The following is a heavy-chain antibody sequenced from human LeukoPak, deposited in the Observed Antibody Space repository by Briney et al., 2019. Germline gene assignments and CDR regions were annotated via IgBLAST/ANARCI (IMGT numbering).Heavy chain of an antibody. CDR3: ARCSVGDDYFDY. V-gene: IGHV3-53*01. Sequence: PGGSLRLSCAASGFTFSSYAMSWVRQAPGKGLEWVSVIYSGGSTYYADSVKGRFTISRDNSNNTLYLQMNNLRAEDTAVYYCARCSVGDDYFDYWGQGTLVTVSS. J-gene: IGHJ4*02. D-gene: IGHD2-21*02. CDR2: IYSGGST. CDR1: GFTFSSYA.